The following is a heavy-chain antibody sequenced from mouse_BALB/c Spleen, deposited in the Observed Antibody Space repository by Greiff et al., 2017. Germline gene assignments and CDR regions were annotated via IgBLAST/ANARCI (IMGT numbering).Heavy chain of an antibody. D-gene: IGHD2-14*01. V-gene: IGHV5-17*02. Sequence: DVKLVESGGGLVQPGGSRKLSCAASGFTFSSFGMHWVRQAPEKGLEWVAYISSGSSTIYYADTVKGRFTISRDNPKNTLFLQMTSLRSEDTAMYYCARSYRYVVDYWGQGTSVTVSS. J-gene: IGHJ4*01. CDR1: GFTFSSFG. CDR3: ARSYRYVVDY. CDR2: ISSGSSTI.